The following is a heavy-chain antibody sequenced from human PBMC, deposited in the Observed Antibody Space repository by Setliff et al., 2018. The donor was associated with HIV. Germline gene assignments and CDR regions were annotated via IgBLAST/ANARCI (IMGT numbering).Heavy chain of an antibody. CDR2: IYSTGHT. Sequence: SETLSLTCLVFSYSITNGNYWAWIRQSPGEGLEWIGSIYSTGHTYYNPSHKSRLTMSVDTAKNRFSLKLISVTAADTAVYYCARDRALRFSKSPSFNYFDVWGQGALVTVSS. D-gene: IGHD3-10*01. J-gene: IGHJ4*02. CDR3: ARDRALRFSKSPSFNYFDV. CDR1: SYSITNGNY. V-gene: IGHV4-38-2*02.